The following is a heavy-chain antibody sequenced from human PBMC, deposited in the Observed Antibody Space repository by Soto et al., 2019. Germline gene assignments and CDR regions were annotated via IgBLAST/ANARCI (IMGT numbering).Heavy chain of an antibody. D-gene: IGHD6-19*01. CDR2: IYHSGST. Sequence: SETLSLTCAVSGGSISSSNWWSWVRQPPGKGLEWIGEIYHSGSTNYNPSLKSRVTISVDKSKNQFSLKLSSVTAADTAVYYCARTNLAVAGNYFDYWGQGTLVTVSS. CDR3: ARTNLAVAGNYFDY. V-gene: IGHV4-4*02. J-gene: IGHJ4*02. CDR1: GGSISSSNW.